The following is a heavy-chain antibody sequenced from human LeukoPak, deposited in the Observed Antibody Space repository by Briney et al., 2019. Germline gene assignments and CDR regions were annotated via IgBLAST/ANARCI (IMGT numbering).Heavy chain of an antibody. Sequence: PGGSLRLSCAASGFTFSNYALSWVRQAPGKGPEWVSDISGSGGSTYYADSVKGRFTISRDNSKNTMYLQMNSLRAEDTAVYYCAKRIQSAMAMGYWGQGTLVTVSS. V-gene: IGHV3-23*01. CDR2: ISGSGGST. CDR3: AKRIQSAMAMGY. J-gene: IGHJ4*02. CDR1: GFTFSNYA. D-gene: IGHD5-18*01.